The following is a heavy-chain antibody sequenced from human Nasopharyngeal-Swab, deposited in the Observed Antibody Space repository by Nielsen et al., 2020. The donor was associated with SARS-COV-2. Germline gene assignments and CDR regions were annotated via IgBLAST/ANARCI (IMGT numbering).Heavy chain of an antibody. CDR1: GFTFSSYS. D-gene: IGHD2-2*01. V-gene: IGHV3-21*01. CDR3: ARGRMGGLGYCSSTSCPRYYYYYMDV. CDR2: ISSSSSYI. Sequence: GGSLRLSCAASGFTFSSYSMNWVRQAPGKGLEWVSSISSSSSYIYYADSVKGRFTISRDNAKNSLYLQMNSLRAEDTAVYYCARGRMGGLGYCSSTSCPRYYYYYMDVWGKGTTVTVSS. J-gene: IGHJ6*03.